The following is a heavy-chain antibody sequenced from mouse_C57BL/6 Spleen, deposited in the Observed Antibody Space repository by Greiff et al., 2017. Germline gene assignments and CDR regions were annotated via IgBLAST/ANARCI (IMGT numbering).Heavy chain of an antibody. CDR1: GFNIKNTY. D-gene: IGHD2-3*01. V-gene: IGHV14-3*01. J-gene: IGHJ4*01. Sequence: EVQLQQSVAELVRPGASVKLSCTASGFNIKNTYMHWVKQRPEQGLEWIGRIDPANGNTKYAPKFQGKVTITADTSSNTAYLQLSSLTSEDTAIYYCATNDGYYYLVNAMDYWGQGTSVTVSS. CDR2: IDPANGNT. CDR3: ATNDGYYYLVNAMDY.